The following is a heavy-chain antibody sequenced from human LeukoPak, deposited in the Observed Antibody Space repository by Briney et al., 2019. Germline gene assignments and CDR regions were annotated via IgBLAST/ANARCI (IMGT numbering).Heavy chain of an antibody. CDR3: GRELGIVVVVAATTGTFDY. CDR1: GYTFTGYY. V-gene: IGHV1-2*02. CDR2: INPNSGGT. J-gene: IGHJ4*02. Sequence: ASVKVSCKASGYTFTGYYMHWVRQAPGQGLEWMGWINPNSGGTNYAQKFQGRVTMTRDTSISTAYMELSRLRSDDTAVYYCGRELGIVVVVAATTGTFDYWGQGTLVTVSS. D-gene: IGHD2-15*01.